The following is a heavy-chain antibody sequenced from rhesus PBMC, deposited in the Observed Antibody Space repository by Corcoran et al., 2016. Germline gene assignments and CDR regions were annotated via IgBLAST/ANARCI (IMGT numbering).Heavy chain of an antibody. D-gene: IGHD2-27*01. CDR1: GYTFTDYY. CDR3: ARTYCSGIYCYAPLY. J-gene: IGHJ4*01. Sequence: QVQLVQSGAEVKKSGSSVKVSCKASGYTFTDYYMHWVRQAPGQGLEWRGKNNPKTGGTKYTQKFQGRVTMTRDTSTSTAYMELSSLRSEDTAVYYCARTYCSGIYCYAPLYWGQGVLVTVSS. V-gene: IGHV1-138*01. CDR2: NNPKTGGT.